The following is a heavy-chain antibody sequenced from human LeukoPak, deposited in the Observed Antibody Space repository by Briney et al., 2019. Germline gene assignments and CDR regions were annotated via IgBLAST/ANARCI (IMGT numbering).Heavy chain of an antibody. CDR3: VKVTAAGFVDH. J-gene: IGHJ4*02. V-gene: IGHV3-21*01. D-gene: IGHD6-13*01. Sequence: GGSLRLSCAASGFTFSSYSMTWVRQAPGKGLEWVSSISSSSSYIYYADSVKGRFTISRDNAKNSLYLQMNSLRAEDTAVYYCVKVTAAGFVDHWGQGTLVTVSS. CDR1: GFTFSSYS. CDR2: ISSSSSYI.